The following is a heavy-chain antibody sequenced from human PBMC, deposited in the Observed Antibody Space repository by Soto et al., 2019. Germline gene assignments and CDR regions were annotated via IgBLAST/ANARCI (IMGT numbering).Heavy chain of an antibody. J-gene: IGHJ6*02. CDR1: GGSISSYY. D-gene: IGHD1-26*01. V-gene: IGHV4-59*01. Sequence: SETLSLTCTVSGGSISSYYWSWIRQPPGKGLEWIGYIYYSGSTNYNPSLKSRVTISVDTSKNQFSLKLSSVTAADTAVYYCARRGDRGYFYYYYGMDVWGQGTTVTVSS. CDR2: IYYSGST. CDR3: ARRGDRGYFYYYYGMDV.